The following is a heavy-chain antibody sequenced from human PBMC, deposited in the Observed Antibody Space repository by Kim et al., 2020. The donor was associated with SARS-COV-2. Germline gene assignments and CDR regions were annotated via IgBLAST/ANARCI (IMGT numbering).Heavy chain of an antibody. V-gene: IGHV1-69*13. J-gene: IGHJ5*02. D-gene: IGHD4-17*01. Sequence: SVKVSCKASGGTFSSYAISWVRQAPGQGLEWMGGIIPIFGTANYAQKFQGRVTITADESTSTAYMELSSLRSEDTAVYYCARSPYGDYGEIWFDPWGQGTLVTVSS. CDR1: GGTFSSYA. CDR2: IIPIFGTA. CDR3: ARSPYGDYGEIWFDP.